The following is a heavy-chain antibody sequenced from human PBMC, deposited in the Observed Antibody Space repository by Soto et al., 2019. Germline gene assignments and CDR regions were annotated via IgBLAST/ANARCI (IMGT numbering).Heavy chain of an antibody. Sequence: QVQLQESGPGLVKPSQTLSLTCTVSGGSISSGDYYWSWILQPPGKGLEWIGYIYYSGSTYYNPSLKSRVTISVDTSKNQFSLKLSSVTAADTAVYYCARDPTVREGYYYYYGMDVWGQGTTVTVSS. J-gene: IGHJ6*02. D-gene: IGHD3-10*01. CDR3: ARDPTVREGYYYYYGMDV. V-gene: IGHV4-30-4*01. CDR1: GGSISSGDYY. CDR2: IYYSGST.